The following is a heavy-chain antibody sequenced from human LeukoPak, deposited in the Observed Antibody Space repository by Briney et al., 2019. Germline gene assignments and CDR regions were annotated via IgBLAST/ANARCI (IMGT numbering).Heavy chain of an antibody. CDR1: GFTFSDYY. J-gene: IGHJ4*02. D-gene: IGHD4-17*01. CDR2: ISSSGSTI. V-gene: IGHV3-11*01. CDR3: ARDLPAGDYGDYINFDY. Sequence: GGSLRLSCAASGFTFSDYYMSWIRQAPGKGLEWVSYISSSGSTIYYADSVKGRFTISRDNAKNSLYLQMNSLRAEDTAVYYCARDLPAGDYGDYINFDYWGQGTLVTVSS.